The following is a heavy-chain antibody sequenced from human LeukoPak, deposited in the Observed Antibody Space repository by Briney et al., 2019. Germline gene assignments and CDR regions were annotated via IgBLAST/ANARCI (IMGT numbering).Heavy chain of an antibody. D-gene: IGHD4-17*01. CDR3: ARDGTTVTTIIDY. V-gene: IGHV4-4*07. J-gene: IGHJ4*02. Sequence: SETLSLTCTVSGDSISTYYWSWIRQPAGQGLEWIGRISNSGRASYNPSLKSRVTMSLDTSKNQCSLKLSFVTTTDTAVYYCARDGTTVTTIIDYWGQGTLVTVSS. CDR1: GDSISTYY. CDR2: ISNSGRA.